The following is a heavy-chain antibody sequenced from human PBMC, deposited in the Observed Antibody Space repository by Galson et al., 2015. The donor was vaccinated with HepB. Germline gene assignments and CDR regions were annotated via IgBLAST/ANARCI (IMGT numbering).Heavy chain of an antibody. CDR2: IGLSGGGT. CDR3: AKSVPYWYLDL. V-gene: IGHV3-23*01. Sequence: SLRLSCAASGFTFSSCDMTWVRQAPGKGLEWVSSIGLSGGGTYADSVRGRFTISRDNSKNTVYLQMNSLRVEDTALYYCAKSVPYWYLDLWGRGTQVTVSS. D-gene: IGHD5/OR15-5a*01. CDR1: GFTFSSCD. J-gene: IGHJ2*01.